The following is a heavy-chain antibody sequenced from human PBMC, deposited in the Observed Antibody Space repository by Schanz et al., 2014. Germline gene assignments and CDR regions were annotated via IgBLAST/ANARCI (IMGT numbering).Heavy chain of an antibody. CDR1: GYTFTSHG. CDR2: ITAYNGYT. V-gene: IGHV1-18*01. J-gene: IGHJ3*02. Sequence: QVQLVQSGAEVKKPGASVKVSCKASGYTFTSHGISWVRQAPGQGLEWMGWITAYNGYTNYALKFQGRVTMTTDTTTCTALMELRSLEAADADLCICTRGGDSYALSAFETWGQGTMVTVSS. CDR3: TRGGDSYALSAFET. D-gene: IGHD5-18*01.